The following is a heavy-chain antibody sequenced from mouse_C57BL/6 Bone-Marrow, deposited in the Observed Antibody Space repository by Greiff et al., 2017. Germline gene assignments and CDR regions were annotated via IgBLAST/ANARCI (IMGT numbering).Heavy chain of an antibody. CDR2: ISDGGSYT. CDR3: ARNWDLDY. Sequence: EVKLMESGGGLVKPGGSLKLSCAASGFTFSSYAMSWVRQTPEKRLEWVATISDGGSYTYYPDNVKGRFTISIDNAKNNLYLQMSHLKSEDTAMYYCARNWDLDYWGQGTTLTVSS. J-gene: IGHJ2*01. D-gene: IGHD4-1*01. V-gene: IGHV5-4*03. CDR1: GFTFSSYA.